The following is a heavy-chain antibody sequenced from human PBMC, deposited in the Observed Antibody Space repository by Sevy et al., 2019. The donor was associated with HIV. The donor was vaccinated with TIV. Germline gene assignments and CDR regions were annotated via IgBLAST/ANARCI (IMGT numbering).Heavy chain of an antibody. CDR3: TTDRGRTSSMYFDL. V-gene: IGHV3-15*01. J-gene: IGHJ2*01. CDR2: IKSNSNGGTI. Sequence: GGSPRLSCAASGFTFSRAWMSWVRQAPGKGLEWVGRIKSNSNGGTIDYAAPVKGRFSISRDDSENTVYLQMNSLNTEDTATYYCTTDRGRTSSMYFDLWGRGTLVTVSS. D-gene: IGHD3-10*01. CDR1: GFTFSRAW.